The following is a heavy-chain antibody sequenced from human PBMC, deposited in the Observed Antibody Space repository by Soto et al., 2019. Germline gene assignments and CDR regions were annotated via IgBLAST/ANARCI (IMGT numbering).Heavy chain of an antibody. CDR1: GFSLSTSGMR. V-gene: IGHV2-70*04. D-gene: IGHD6-13*01. CDR3: ARILEQETAYDMDV. J-gene: IGHJ6*02. CDR2: IDWDDDK. Sequence: SGPTLVNPTQTLTLTCTFSGFSLSTSGMRVSWIRQPPGKALEWLARIDWDDDKFYSTSLKTRLTISKDTSKNQVVLTMTNMDPVDTATYYCARILEQETAYDMDVWGQGTTVTVSS.